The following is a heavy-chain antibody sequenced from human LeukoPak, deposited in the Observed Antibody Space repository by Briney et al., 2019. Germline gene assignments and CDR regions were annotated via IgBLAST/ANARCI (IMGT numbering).Heavy chain of an antibody. CDR3: AELGITMIGGV. V-gene: IGHV3-21*01. CDR2: ISTSSIYI. J-gene: IGHJ6*04. CDR1: GFTFSSYS. D-gene: IGHD3-10*02. Sequence: GGSLRLSCVASGFTFSSYSMNWVCQAPGKGLEWVSSISTSSIYIYYADSVKGRFTISRDNAKNSLYLQMNSLRAEDTAVYYCAELGITMIGGVWGKGTTVTISS.